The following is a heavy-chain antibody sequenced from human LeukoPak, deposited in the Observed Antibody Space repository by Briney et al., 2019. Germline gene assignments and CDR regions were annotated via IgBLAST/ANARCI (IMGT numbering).Heavy chain of an antibody. J-gene: IGHJ4*02. D-gene: IGHD5-24*01. Sequence: SETLSLTCTVSGGSISSSSYYWGWIRQPPGKGLEWIGSIYYSGSTYYNPSLKSRVTISVDTSKNQFSLKLSSVTAADTAVYYCARHLRDGYNFGVIDYWGQGILVTVSS. CDR3: ARHLRDGYNFGVIDY. CDR2: IYYSGST. V-gene: IGHV4-39*01. CDR1: GGSISSSSYY.